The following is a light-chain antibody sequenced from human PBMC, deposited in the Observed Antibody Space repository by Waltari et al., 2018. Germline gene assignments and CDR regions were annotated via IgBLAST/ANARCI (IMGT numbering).Light chain of an antibody. CDR1: NIGSKS. J-gene: IGLJ3*02. Sequence: SYVLTQPPSVSVAPGQTATITCGGNNIGSKSVHWYQQKSGQAPGGVVYDDTARPSGIAGRFSVSNSRDTATLTISRVEAGDEADYSCQVWDRSSDHWLFGGGTKLTVL. CDR3: QVWDRSSDHWL. V-gene: IGLV3-21*02. CDR2: DDT.